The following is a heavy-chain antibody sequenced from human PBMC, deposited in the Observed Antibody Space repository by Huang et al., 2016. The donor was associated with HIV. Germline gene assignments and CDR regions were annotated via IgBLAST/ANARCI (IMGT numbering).Heavy chain of an antibody. CDR3: ARRPIGGTYMDV. V-gene: IGHV2-5*02. CDR2: IYWDDDT. Sequence: QITLKESVPTLVKPTQTLTLTCTFSGFSLSATGVAVGWIRQPPGKALEWLGIIYWDDDTRYSTSLKSRLTITKDTAKNQVILTMANMDPVDTATYYCARRPIGGTYMDVWGKGTTVTVSS. CDR1: GFSLSATGVA. J-gene: IGHJ6*03.